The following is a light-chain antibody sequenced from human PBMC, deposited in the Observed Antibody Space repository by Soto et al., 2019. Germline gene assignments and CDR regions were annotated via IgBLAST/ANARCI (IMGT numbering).Light chain of an antibody. J-gene: IGLJ2*01. V-gene: IGLV2-14*01. Sequence: QSALTQPASVSGSPGQSITISFTGTSSDVGGYNYVSWYQQHPGKAPKLMIYDVSNRPSGVSNRFSVSKSGNTASLTISGLQAEDEADYYCSSYTSSSTLVVFGGGTKRTVL. CDR2: DVS. CDR3: SSYTSSSTLVV. CDR1: SSDVGGYNY.